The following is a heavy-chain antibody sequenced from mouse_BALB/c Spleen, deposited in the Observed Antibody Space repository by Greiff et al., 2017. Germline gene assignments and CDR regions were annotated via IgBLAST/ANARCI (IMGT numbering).Heavy chain of an antibody. CDR1: GFTFSSYA. D-gene: IGHD2-4*01. CDR2: ISSGGSYT. Sequence: EVKLMESGGGLVKPGGSLKLSCAASGFTFSSYAMSWVRQTPEKRLEWVATISSGGSYTYYPDSVKGRFTISRDNAKNTLYLQMSSLRSEDTAMYYCARRYDYDGYYFDYWGQGTTLTVSS. CDR3: ARRYDYDGYYFDY. J-gene: IGHJ2*01. V-gene: IGHV5-9-3*01.